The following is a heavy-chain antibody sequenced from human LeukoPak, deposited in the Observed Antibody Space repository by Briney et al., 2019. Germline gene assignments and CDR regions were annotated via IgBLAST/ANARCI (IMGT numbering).Heavy chain of an antibody. V-gene: IGHV3-23*01. D-gene: IGHD2-2*01. J-gene: IGHJ5*02. CDR1: GFTFSSYG. Sequence: PGRSLRLSCAASGFTFSSYGMHWVRQAPGKGLEWVSAISGSGGSTYYADSVKGRFTISRDNSKNTLYLQMNSPRAEDTAVYYCAKGPLSRYQDNWFDPWGQGTLVTVSS. CDR2: ISGSGGST. CDR3: AKGPLSRYQDNWFDP.